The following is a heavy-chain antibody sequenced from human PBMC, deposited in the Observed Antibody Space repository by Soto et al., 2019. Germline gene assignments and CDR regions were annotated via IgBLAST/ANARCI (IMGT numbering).Heavy chain of an antibody. CDR3: ASDPSYCSGGSCYVHWFDP. Sequence: SVKVSSKASGGTLSGYTISGVRQAPGQGLEWMGRIIPILGIANYAQKFQGRVTITADKSTSTAYMELSSLRSEDTAVYYCASDPSYCSGGSCYVHWFDPWGQETLVTVSS. V-gene: IGHV1-69*02. D-gene: IGHD2-15*01. CDR2: IIPILGIA. J-gene: IGHJ5*02. CDR1: GGTLSGYT.